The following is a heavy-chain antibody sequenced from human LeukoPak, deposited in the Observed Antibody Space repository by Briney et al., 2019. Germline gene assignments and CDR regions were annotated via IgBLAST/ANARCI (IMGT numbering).Heavy chain of an antibody. Sequence: PSETVTLPCTVSGGSISSSSYYWGWIRQLPGKGLEWIGSIYYSGSTYYNPSLKSRVTISVDTSKNQFSLKLSSVTAADTAVYYCARQRIAVNDFDYWGQGTLVPESS. CDR1: GGSISSSSYY. CDR2: IYYSGST. D-gene: IGHD6-19*01. CDR3: ARQRIAVNDFDY. V-gene: IGHV4-39*01. J-gene: IGHJ4*02.